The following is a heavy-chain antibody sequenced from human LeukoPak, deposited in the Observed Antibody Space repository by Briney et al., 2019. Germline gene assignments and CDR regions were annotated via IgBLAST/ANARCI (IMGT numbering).Heavy chain of an antibody. D-gene: IGHD3-9*01. Sequence: SETLSLTCTVSGGSISSSSYYWGWIRQPPGKGLEWIGSIYYSGSTYYNPSLKSRVTISVDTSKNQFSLKLSSVTAADTAVYYCARDSDYDILTFQHWGQGTLVTVSS. J-gene: IGHJ1*01. V-gene: IGHV4-39*07. CDR3: ARDSDYDILTFQH. CDR1: GGSISSSSYY. CDR2: IYYSGST.